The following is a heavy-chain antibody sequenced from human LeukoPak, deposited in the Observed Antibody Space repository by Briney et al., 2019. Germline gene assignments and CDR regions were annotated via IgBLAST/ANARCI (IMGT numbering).Heavy chain of an antibody. J-gene: IGHJ4*02. V-gene: IGHV3-23*01. Sequence: GESLRLSCAASGFTFSTYALSWVRQAPGKGLEWVSSIRGSDGSTYYADSVKGRFAISRDNSKNTLYLQMNSLRAEDTAVYYCAKDVYGDYGGLYYWGQGTLVTVSS. CDR3: AKDVYGDYGGLYY. CDR2: IRGSDGST. D-gene: IGHD4-17*01. CDR1: GFTFSTYA.